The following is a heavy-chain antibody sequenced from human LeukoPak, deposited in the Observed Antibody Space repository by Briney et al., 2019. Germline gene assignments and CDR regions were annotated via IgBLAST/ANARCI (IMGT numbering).Heavy chain of an antibody. D-gene: IGHD1-26*01. V-gene: IGHV3-7*01. CDR3: ARDPSGSYTGGAYYFDY. CDR2: IKQDGSEK. Sequence: GGSLRLSCAASGFTFSSYWMSWVRQAPGKGLEWVANIKQDGSEKYYVDSVKGRFTISRDNAKNSLYLQMNSLRAEDTAVYYCARDPSGSYTGGAYYFDYWGQGTLVTVSS. CDR1: GFTFSSYW. J-gene: IGHJ4*02.